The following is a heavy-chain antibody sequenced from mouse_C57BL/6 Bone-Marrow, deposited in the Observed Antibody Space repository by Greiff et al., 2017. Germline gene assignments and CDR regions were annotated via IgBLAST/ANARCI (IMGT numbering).Heavy chain of an antibody. CDR2: INSDGGST. CDR1: EYEFPSHD. D-gene: IGHD1-1*01. Sequence: EVKLVESGGGLVQPGESLKLSCESNEYEFPSHDMSWVRKTPEKRLELVAAINSDGGSTYYPDTMERRFIIARDNTKQTLYLQMGSLRSEDTALYYCARHHYYGSWGYFDVWGTGTTVTVSS. CDR3: ARHHYYGSWGYFDV. V-gene: IGHV5-2*01. J-gene: IGHJ1*03.